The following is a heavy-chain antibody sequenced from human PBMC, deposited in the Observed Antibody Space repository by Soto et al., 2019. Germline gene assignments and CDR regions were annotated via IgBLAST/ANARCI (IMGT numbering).Heavy chain of an antibody. Sequence: QVQLVQSGAEVKKPGSSVKVSCKASGGTFSSYTISWVRQAPGQGLEWMGRIIPILGIANYAQKFQGRVTITADKSTSTAYMELSSLRSEDTAMYYCARDPSAYDLPAYWGQGTLVTVYS. D-gene: IGHD5-12*01. CDR1: GGTFSSYT. J-gene: IGHJ4*02. CDR2: IIPILGIA. CDR3: ARDPSAYDLPAY. V-gene: IGHV1-69*08.